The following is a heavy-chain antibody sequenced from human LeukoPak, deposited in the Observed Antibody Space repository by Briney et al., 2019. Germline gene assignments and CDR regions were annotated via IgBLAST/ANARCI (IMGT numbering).Heavy chain of an antibody. Sequence: PGGSLRLSCAASGFTFSDYYMSWIRQAPGKGLEWVSYISSSGTTIYYADSVKGRFTISRDNAKNSLYLHMNSLRAEDTAVYYCARDATHMGGHYYYYYMDVWGKGTTVTVSS. CDR2: ISSSGTTI. J-gene: IGHJ6*03. D-gene: IGHD1-26*01. V-gene: IGHV3-11*04. CDR1: GFTFSDYY. CDR3: ARDATHMGGHYYYYYMDV.